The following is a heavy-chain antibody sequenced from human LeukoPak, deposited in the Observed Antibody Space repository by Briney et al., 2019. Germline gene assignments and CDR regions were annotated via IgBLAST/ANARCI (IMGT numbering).Heavy chain of an antibody. D-gene: IGHD5-12*01. J-gene: IGHJ4*02. V-gene: IGHV4-4*07. CDR3: ARERGYSGYDHFDY. CDR2: IYTSGST. Sequence: SETLSLTCTVSGGSISSCYWSWIRQPAGKGLEWIGRIYTSGSTNYNPSLKSRVTMSVDTSKNQFSLKLSSVTAADTAVYYCARERGYSGYDHFDYWGQGTLVTVSS. CDR1: GGSISSCY.